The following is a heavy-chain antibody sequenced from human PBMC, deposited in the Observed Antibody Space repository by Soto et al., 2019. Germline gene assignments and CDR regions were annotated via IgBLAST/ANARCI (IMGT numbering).Heavy chain of an antibody. J-gene: IGHJ5*02. Sequence: QVQLQESGPGLVKPSQTLFLTCTVSGGSISSGGYYWSWIRQHPGKGLEWIGYIYYSGSTYYNPSLKSRGTISVDTSKNQFSLKLSSVTAADTAVYYCARGVRAAAENWFDPWGQGTLVTVSS. D-gene: IGHD6-13*01. CDR3: ARGVRAAAENWFDP. CDR1: GGSISSGGYY. V-gene: IGHV4-31*03. CDR2: IYYSGST.